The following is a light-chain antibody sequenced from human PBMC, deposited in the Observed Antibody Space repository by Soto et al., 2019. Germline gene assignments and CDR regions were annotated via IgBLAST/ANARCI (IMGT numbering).Light chain of an antibody. J-gene: IGKJ1*01. CDR2: AAS. CDR1: QAITDY. V-gene: IGKV1-16*01. Sequence: DIQMTQSPSSLSASVVERVTITCRASQAITDYLAWFQQRPGEAPKSLIYAASSLQSGVPSRFSGSRSGTVFTLTINNIQPEDFATYYCQQYRTYPWTFGPATTVDI. CDR3: QQYRTYPWT.